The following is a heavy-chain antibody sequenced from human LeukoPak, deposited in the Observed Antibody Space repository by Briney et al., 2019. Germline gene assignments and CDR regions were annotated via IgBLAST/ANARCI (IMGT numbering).Heavy chain of an antibody. J-gene: IGHJ4*02. D-gene: IGHD5-12*01. CDR1: GFTFSSYW. Sequence: GGSLRLSCAASGFTFSSYWMSWVRQAPGKGLEWVANIKQDGSEKYYVDSVKGRFTISRDNAKNSLYLQMNSLRAEDTAVYYCTRDSGYDSPDYWGQGTLVTVSS. V-gene: IGHV3-7*01. CDR2: IKQDGSEK. CDR3: TRDSGYDSPDY.